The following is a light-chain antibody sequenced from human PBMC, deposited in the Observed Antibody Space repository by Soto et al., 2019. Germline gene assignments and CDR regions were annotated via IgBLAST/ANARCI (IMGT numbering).Light chain of an antibody. CDR1: SSDVGGYNY. CDR3: SSYPDRTTLYVL. CDR2: EVS. Sequence: QSALTQPASVSGSPGQSITISCTGTSSDVGGYNYVSWYQQHPGKAPKLIIYEVSNRPSGVSNRFSGSKSGNTASLTISGHQAEDEADYYCSSYPDRTTLYVLFGGGTKVTVL. V-gene: IGLV2-14*01. J-gene: IGLJ2*01.